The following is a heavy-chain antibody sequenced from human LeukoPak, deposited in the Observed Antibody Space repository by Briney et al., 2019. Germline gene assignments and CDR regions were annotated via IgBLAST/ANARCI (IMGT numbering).Heavy chain of an antibody. CDR3: AKVYSSSSRGSFDV. CDR2: INHSGSI. V-gene: IGHV4-34*01. CDR1: GASFSGYY. J-gene: IGHJ3*01. D-gene: IGHD6-6*01. Sequence: SETLSLTCAVYGASFSGYYWSWIRQTPGKGLEWIGEINHSGSISYNPSLKSRITISVDTCKSQFSLELRSVNAADTAVYYCAKVYSSSSRGSFDVWGQGTMVTVSS.